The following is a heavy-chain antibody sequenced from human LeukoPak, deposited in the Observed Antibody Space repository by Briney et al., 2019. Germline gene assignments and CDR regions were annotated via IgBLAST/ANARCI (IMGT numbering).Heavy chain of an antibody. Sequence: GRSLRLSCAASGFTFDDYVMHWVRQAPGKGLEWVSGISWNSGSIGYADSVKGRFTISRDNAKNSLYLQMNSLRAEDTALYYCAKDARIVGASYFDYWGQGTLVTVSS. CDR3: AKDARIVGASYFDY. J-gene: IGHJ4*02. V-gene: IGHV3-9*01. CDR1: GFTFDDYV. D-gene: IGHD1-26*01. CDR2: ISWNSGSI.